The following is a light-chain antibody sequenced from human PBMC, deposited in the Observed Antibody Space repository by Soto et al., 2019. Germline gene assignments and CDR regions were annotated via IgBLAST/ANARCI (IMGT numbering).Light chain of an antibody. V-gene: IGKV3-11*01. J-gene: IGKJ3*01. Sequence: EIVLTQSPATLSLSPGERATLSCRASQSVSSYLAWYQQKPGQAPRLLIYDAFNRATGIPARFSGSGSGTDFTLTISSLEPEDFAVYYCQQRSNWSGAFGPGTKVDIK. CDR1: QSVSSY. CDR3: QQRSNWSGA. CDR2: DAF.